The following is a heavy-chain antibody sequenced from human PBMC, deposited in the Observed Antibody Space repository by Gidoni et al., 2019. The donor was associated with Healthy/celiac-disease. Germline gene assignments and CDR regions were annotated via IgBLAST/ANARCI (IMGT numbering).Heavy chain of an antibody. CDR3: AKFGTVGDY. Sequence: QMQLVESGGGVVQPGRSLRLSCAASGFTFSSYGMHWVRQAPGKGLEWVAVISYDGSNKYYADSVKGRFTISRDNSKNTLYLQMNSLRAEDTAVYYCAKFGTVGDYWGQGTLVTVSS. V-gene: IGHV3-30*18. CDR2: ISYDGSNK. J-gene: IGHJ4*02. CDR1: GFTFSSYG. D-gene: IGHD3-16*01.